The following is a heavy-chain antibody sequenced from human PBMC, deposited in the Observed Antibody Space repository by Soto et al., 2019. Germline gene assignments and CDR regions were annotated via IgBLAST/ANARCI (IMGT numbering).Heavy chain of an antibody. Sequence: GGSLRLSCAASGFTFSRYAVSWVRQAPGKGLEWVSAISTGGGDTFYADSVKGRFTISRDNSKDTLYMQMNSLRAEDAAVYYCAKHSGDYYFDCWGQGTLVTVSS. V-gene: IGHV3-23*01. CDR2: ISTGGGDT. CDR1: GFTFSRYA. J-gene: IGHJ4*02. D-gene: IGHD1-26*01. CDR3: AKHSGDYYFDC.